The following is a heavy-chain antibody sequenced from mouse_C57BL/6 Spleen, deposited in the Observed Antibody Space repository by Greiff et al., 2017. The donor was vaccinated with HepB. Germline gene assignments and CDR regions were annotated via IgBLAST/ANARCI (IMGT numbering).Heavy chain of an antibody. V-gene: IGHV1-55*01. D-gene: IGHD2-2*01. Sequence: QVQLQQPGAELVKPGASVKMSCKASGYTFTSYWITWVKQRPGQGLEWIGDIYPGSGSTNYNEKFKSKATLTVDTSSSTAYMQLSSLTSEDSAVYYCAREGGYGYDADAMDYWGQGTSVTVSS. J-gene: IGHJ4*01. CDR1: GYTFTSYW. CDR3: AREGGYGYDADAMDY. CDR2: IYPGSGST.